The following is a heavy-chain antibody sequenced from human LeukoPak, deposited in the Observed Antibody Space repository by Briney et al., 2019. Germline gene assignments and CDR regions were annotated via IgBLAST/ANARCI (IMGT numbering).Heavy chain of an antibody. CDR3: ARAQAQAYGSGSYYIPVISGSDY. CDR2: MNPNNGNT. D-gene: IGHD3-10*01. V-gene: IGHV1-8*01. Sequence: ASVKVSCKTSGYTFTNYDINWVRQATGQGLEWMGWMNPNNGNTGYAQKFQGRVTMTRDTSTSTVYMELSSLRSEDTAVYYCARAQAQAYGSGSYYIPVISGSDYWGQGTLVTVSS. J-gene: IGHJ4*02. CDR1: GYTFTNYD.